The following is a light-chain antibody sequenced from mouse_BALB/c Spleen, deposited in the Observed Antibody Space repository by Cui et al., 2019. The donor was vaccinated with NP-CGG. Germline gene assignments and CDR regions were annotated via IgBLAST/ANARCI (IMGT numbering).Light chain of an antibody. CDR2: GTN. CDR1: TGAVTTSNY. CDR3: ALWYSNHWV. V-gene: IGLV1*01. J-gene: IGLJ1*01. Sequence: QAVVTQECAHITSPGETVTLTCRSSTGAVTTSNYANWVQEKPDHLFTGLIGGTNNRAPGAPARFSGSLIGDKAALTITGAQTEDEAIYFCALWYSNHWVFGGGTKLTVL.